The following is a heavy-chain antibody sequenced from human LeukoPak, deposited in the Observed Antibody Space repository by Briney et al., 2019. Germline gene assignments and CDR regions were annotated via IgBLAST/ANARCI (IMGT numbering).Heavy chain of an antibody. V-gene: IGHV4-34*01. CDR3: ATRSNLEWFENRTNWFDP. CDR2: INHSGST. Sequence: PSETLSLTCAVYGGSFSGYYWSWIRQPPGKGLEWIGEINHSGSTNYNPSLKSRVTISVDTSKNQFSLKLSSVTAADTAVYYCATRSNLEWFENRTNWFDPWGQGTLVTVSS. D-gene: IGHD3-3*01. CDR1: GGSFSGYY. J-gene: IGHJ5*02.